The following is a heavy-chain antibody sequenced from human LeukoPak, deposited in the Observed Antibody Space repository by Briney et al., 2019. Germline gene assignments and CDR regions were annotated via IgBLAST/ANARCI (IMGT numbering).Heavy chain of an antibody. Sequence: GGSLRLSCAASGFTFSSYAMSWVRQAPGKGLEWVSAISGSGGSTYYADSVKGRFTISRDNSKNTLYLQMNSLRAEDTAVYYCAKGGYCSSTSCYWSYYYYGMDVWGQGTTVTVSS. V-gene: IGHV3-23*01. CDR2: ISGSGGST. D-gene: IGHD2-2*01. CDR1: GFTFSSYA. CDR3: AKGGYCSSTSCYWSYYYYGMDV. J-gene: IGHJ6*02.